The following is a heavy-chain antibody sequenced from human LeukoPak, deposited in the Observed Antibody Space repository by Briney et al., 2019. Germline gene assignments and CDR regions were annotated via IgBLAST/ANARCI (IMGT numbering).Heavy chain of an antibody. D-gene: IGHD5-24*01. CDR2: INPKTGGT. Sequence: ASVKVSCKASGYIFTGHYMNWVRQVPGQGLEWMGRINPKTGGTNYAQNFQGRVTMTRDTSISTTYMELSRLRPDDTAVYYCARVGDGLNDGFDIWGHGTMVTVSS. CDR1: GYIFTGHY. J-gene: IGHJ3*02. CDR3: ARVGDGLNDGFDI. V-gene: IGHV1-2*06.